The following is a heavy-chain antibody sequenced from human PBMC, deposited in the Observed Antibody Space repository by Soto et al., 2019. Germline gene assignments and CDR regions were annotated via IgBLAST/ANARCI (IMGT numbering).Heavy chain of an antibody. Sequence: SVKVSCKASGGTFSSYAISWVRQAPGQGLEWIGGIIPIFGTANYAQKFQGRLTITADESTSTAYMELSSLRSEDTAVYYCARLSYSNYDFDYWGQGTLVTVSS. CDR3: ARLSYSNYDFDY. J-gene: IGHJ4*02. D-gene: IGHD4-4*01. CDR2: IIPIFGTA. V-gene: IGHV1-69*13. CDR1: GGTFSSYA.